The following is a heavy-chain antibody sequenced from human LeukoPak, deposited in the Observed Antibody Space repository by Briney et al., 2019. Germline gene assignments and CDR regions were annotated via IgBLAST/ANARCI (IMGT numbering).Heavy chain of an antibody. CDR2: ISSDGDNT. Sequence: PGGSLRLSCSASGFIFNNYGMYWVRQAPGKGLEFVSAISSDGDNTFYADSVKGRFTISRDNSKNTLYLQTSSLRGEDTAVYYCVRVNDYGDRNLYCFGYWGQGTLVTVSS. CDR3: VRVNDYGDRNLYCFGY. CDR1: GFIFNNYG. D-gene: IGHD4-17*01. V-gene: IGHV3-64D*06. J-gene: IGHJ4*02.